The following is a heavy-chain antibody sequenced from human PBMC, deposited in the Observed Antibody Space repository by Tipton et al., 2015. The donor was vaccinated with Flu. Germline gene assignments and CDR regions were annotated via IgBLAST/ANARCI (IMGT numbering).Heavy chain of an antibody. J-gene: IGHJ5*02. CDR1: GGSISSYY. CDR2: INHSGST. Sequence: TLSLTCTVSGGSISSYYWSWIRQPPGKGLEWIGEINHSGSTNYNPSLKSRVTISVDTSKNQFSLKLSSVTAADTAVYYCARVGQGRVSTYNWFDPWGQGTLVTVSS. D-gene: IGHD2/OR15-2a*01. V-gene: IGHV4-34*01. CDR3: ARVGQGRVSTYNWFDP.